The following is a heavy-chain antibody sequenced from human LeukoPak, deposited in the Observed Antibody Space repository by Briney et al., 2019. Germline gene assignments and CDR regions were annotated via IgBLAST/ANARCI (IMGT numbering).Heavy chain of an antibody. D-gene: IGHD3-10*01. CDR1: GYTFTDYN. Sequence: GASVKVSCKASGYTFTDYNIHWVRQAPGQGLEWMGWINPNSGGTNYAQKFQGRVTMTRDTSISTAYMELSRLRSDDTAVYYCARDPLWYPGYWGQGTLVTVSS. CDR3: ARDPLWYPGY. CDR2: INPNSGGT. J-gene: IGHJ4*02. V-gene: IGHV1-2*02.